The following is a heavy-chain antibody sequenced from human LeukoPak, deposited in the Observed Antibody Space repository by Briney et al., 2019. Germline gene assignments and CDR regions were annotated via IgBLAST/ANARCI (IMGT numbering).Heavy chain of an antibody. CDR1: GGSISSYY. CDR3: ARHFRSGDWGFDY. CDR2: IYYSGST. Sequence: NSSETLSLTCTVSGGSISSYYWSWIRQPPGKGLEWIGYIYYSGSTNYNPSLKSRVTISVDTSKNQFSLKLSSVTAADTAVYYCARHFRSGDWGFDYWGQGTLVTVSS. V-gene: IGHV4-59*08. D-gene: IGHD3/OR15-3a*01. J-gene: IGHJ4*02.